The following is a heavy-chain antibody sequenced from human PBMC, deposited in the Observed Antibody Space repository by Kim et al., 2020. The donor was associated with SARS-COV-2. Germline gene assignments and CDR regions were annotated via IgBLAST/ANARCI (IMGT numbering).Heavy chain of an antibody. Sequence: VKGRFTISRDNAKNSLYLQMNSLRAEDTAVYYCARDLVQQWLVKGNWFDPWGQGTLVTVSS. V-gene: IGHV3-21*01. D-gene: IGHD6-19*01. CDR3: ARDLVQQWLVKGNWFDP. J-gene: IGHJ5*02.